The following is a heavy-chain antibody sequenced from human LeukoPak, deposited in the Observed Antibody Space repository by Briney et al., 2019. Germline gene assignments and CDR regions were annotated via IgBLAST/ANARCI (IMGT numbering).Heavy chain of an antibody. Sequence: GGSLRLSCAASGFTFSTYNMHWVRQAPGKGLEWVAVISYDGNDKYYADSVKGRFTISRDNSKNTLYLQMDSLRAEDTVVYYCAKDLFGSNWYNWFDPWGQGTLVTVSS. CDR3: AKDLFGSNWYNWFDP. J-gene: IGHJ5*02. CDR1: GFTFSTYN. CDR2: ISYDGNDK. D-gene: IGHD6-13*01. V-gene: IGHV3-30*18.